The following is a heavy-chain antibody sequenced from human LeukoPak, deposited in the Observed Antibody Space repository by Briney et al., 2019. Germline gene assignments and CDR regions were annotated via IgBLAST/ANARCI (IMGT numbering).Heavy chain of an antibody. V-gene: IGHV4-59*01. D-gene: IGHD2-15*01. J-gene: IGHJ5*02. CDR2: IYYSGST. Sequence: KPSETLSLTCTVSGGSISSYYWSWIRQPPGKGLEWIVYIYYSGSTNYNPSLKSRVTISVDTSKNQFSLKLSSVTAADAAVCYCAREAATRFDPWGQGTLVTVSS. CDR3: AREAATRFDP. CDR1: GGSISSYY.